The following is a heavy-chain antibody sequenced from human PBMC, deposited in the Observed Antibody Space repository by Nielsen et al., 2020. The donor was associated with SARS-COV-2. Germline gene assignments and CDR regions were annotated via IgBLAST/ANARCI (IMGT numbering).Heavy chain of an antibody. CDR3: ARAFSYYDSSGPDYDLDY. CDR2: ISAYNGNT. V-gene: IGHV1-18*04. J-gene: IGHJ4*02. D-gene: IGHD3-22*01. Sequence: ASVKVSCKASGYTLTIYYMHWVRQAPGQGLEWMGWISAYNGNTNYAQKLQGRVTMTRDTSTSTVYMELSSLRSEDTAVYYCARAFSYYDSSGPDYDLDYWGQGTLVTVSS. CDR1: GYTLTIYY.